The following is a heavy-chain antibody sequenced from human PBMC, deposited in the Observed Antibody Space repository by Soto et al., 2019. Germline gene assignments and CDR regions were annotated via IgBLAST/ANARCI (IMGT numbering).Heavy chain of an antibody. CDR3: ARSPYIQLWFRRFDY. V-gene: IGHV4-30-2*01. CDR1: GGSISSGGYS. J-gene: IGHJ4*02. D-gene: IGHD5-18*01. CDR2: IYHSGST. Sequence: PSETLSLTCAVSGGSISSGGYSWSWIRQPPGKGLEWIGYIYHSGSTYYNPSLKSRVTISVDRSKNQFSLKLSSVTAADTAVYYCARSPYIQLWFRRFDYWGQGTLVTVSS.